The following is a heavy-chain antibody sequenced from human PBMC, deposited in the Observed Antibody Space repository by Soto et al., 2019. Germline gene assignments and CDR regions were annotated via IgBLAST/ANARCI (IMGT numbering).Heavy chain of an antibody. Sequence: QVQLVESGGGVGQPGRSLRLSCAASGFTFSSYGMHWVRQAPGKGLEWVAVIWYDGSNKYYADSVKGRFTISRDNSKNTLYLQMNSLRAEDTAVYYCARDPGYCTNGVCSYYYYYGMDVWGQGTTVTVSS. J-gene: IGHJ6*02. D-gene: IGHD2-8*01. V-gene: IGHV3-33*01. CDR2: IWYDGSNK. CDR3: ARDPGYCTNGVCSYYYYYGMDV. CDR1: GFTFSSYG.